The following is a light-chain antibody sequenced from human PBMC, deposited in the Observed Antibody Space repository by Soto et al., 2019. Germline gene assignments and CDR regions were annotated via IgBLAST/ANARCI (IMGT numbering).Light chain of an antibody. V-gene: IGLV2-14*03. Sequence: QSALTQPASVSGSPGQSITISCTGASSDVGGYNYVSWYQQHPGKAPKLMIYEVSNRPSGTSYRFSGSKSANTASLTISGLQAEDEADYYCSSFTRSSTWLFGGGTKLTVL. CDR3: SSFTRSSTWL. CDR2: EVS. CDR1: SSDVGGYNY. J-gene: IGLJ3*02.